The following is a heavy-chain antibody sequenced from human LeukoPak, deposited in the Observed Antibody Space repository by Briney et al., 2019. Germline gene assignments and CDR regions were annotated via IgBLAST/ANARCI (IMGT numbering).Heavy chain of an antibody. Sequence: SETLSLTCTVSGGSMSNYYWSWIRQPPGKGLDWIGYIYYRGSTNYNPSLKSRVTISLDTSKNQFSLKMSSVTAADTAVYYCARGRYYESSGYFVYYFDYWGQGTLVTVSS. D-gene: IGHD3-22*01. CDR3: ARGRYYESSGYFVYYFDY. V-gene: IGHV4-59*01. J-gene: IGHJ4*02. CDR2: IYYRGST. CDR1: GGSMSNYY.